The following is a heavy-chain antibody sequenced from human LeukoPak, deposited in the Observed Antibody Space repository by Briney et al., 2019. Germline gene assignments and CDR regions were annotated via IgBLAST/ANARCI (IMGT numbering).Heavy chain of an antibody. CDR3: ARQRRYFDWLLPHFDY. Sequence: SETLSLTCAVYGGSFSGYYWSWIRQPPGKGLEWIGEINHSGSTNYNPSLKSRVTISVDTSKNQFSLKLSSATAADTAVYYCARQRRYFDWLLPHFDYWGQGTLVTVSS. CDR2: INHSGST. V-gene: IGHV4-34*01. D-gene: IGHD3-9*01. CDR1: GGSFSGYY. J-gene: IGHJ4*02.